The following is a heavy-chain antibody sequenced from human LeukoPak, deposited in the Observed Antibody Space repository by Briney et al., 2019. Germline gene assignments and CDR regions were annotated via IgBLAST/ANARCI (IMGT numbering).Heavy chain of an antibody. J-gene: IGHJ4*02. CDR3: AKDHYWSIDY. D-gene: IGHD3-3*01. V-gene: IGHV3-30*18. Sequence: GGSLRLSCAASGFTFSSYGMHWVRQAPGKGLEWVAVISYDGSNKYYADSVKGRFTISRDIAKNTLYLQMNSLRAEDTGVYYCAKDHYWSIDYWGRGTLVTVSS. CDR1: GFTFSSYG. CDR2: ISYDGSNK.